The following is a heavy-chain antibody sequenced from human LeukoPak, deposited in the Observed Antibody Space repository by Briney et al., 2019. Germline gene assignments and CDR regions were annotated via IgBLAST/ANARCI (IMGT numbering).Heavy chain of an antibody. CDR1: GYTLTELS. J-gene: IGHJ3*02. CDR2: FDPEDGET. V-gene: IGHV1-24*01. Sequence: ASVKVSCKVSGYTLTELSMHWVRQAPGKGLEWMGGFDPEDGETIYAQKFQGRVTMTEDTSTDTAYMELSRLRSDDTAVYYCAREKSEAVAAAGTPGAFDIWGQGTMVTVSS. D-gene: IGHD6-13*01. CDR3: AREKSEAVAAAGTPGAFDI.